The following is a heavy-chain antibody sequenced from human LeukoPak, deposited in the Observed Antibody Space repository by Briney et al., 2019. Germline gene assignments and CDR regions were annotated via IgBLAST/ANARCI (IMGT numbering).Heavy chain of an antibody. D-gene: IGHD3-10*01. J-gene: IGHJ6*02. CDR3: ARDLEGFGELLLNLTFNYYYYYGMDV. CDR2: ISAYNGNT. V-gene: IGHV1-18*01. CDR1: GYTFTSYG. Sequence: GASVKVSCKASGYTFTSYGISWVRQAPGQGLEWMGWISAYNGNTNYAQKLQGRVTMTTDTSTSTAYMELRSLRSDDTAVYYCARDLEGFGELLLNLTFNYYYYYGMDVWGQGTTVTVSS.